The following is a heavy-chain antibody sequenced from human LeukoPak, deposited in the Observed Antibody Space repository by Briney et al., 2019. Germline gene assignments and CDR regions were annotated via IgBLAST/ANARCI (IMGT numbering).Heavy chain of an antibody. D-gene: IGHD2-21*02. CDR2: IYYSGST. CDR1: GGSISSYY. CDR3: ARGEGIVVVTAHLAFDI. Sequence: PSETLSLTCTVSGGSISSYYWSWIRQPPGKGLEWIGYIYYSGSTNYNPSLKSRVTISVDTSKNQFSLKLSSVTAADTAVYYCARGEGIVVVTAHLAFDIWGQGTMVTVSS. J-gene: IGHJ3*02. V-gene: IGHV4-59*01.